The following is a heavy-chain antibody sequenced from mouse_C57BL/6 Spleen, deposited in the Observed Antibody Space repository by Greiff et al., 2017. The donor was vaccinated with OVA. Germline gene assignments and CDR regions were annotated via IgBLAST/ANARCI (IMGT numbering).Heavy chain of an antibody. CDR3: ARRRTDEDYYAMDY. CDR1: GYTFTSYG. V-gene: IGHV1-81*01. J-gene: IGHJ4*01. Sequence: VQLVESGAELARPGASVKLSCKASGYTFTSYGISWVKQRTGQGLEWIGEIYPRSGNTYYNEKFKGKATLTADKSSSTAYMELRSLTSEDSAVYVCARRRTDEDYYAMDYWGQGTSVTVSS. CDR2: IYPRSGNT.